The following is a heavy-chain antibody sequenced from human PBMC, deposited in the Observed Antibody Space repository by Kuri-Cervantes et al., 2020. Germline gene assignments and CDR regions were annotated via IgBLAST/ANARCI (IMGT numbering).Heavy chain of an antibody. CDR2: IYPDDSDS. CDR1: GYSFTNYW. D-gene: IGHD1-26*01. Sequence: GGSLRLSCKGSGYSFTNYWIGWMRQMPGKGLEWMGIIYPDDSDSRYSPSFQGQVTISADKSISTAYLQWSSLKASDTAMYYCTTPGILGATDTFDIWGQGTMVTVSS. V-gene: IGHV5-51*01. CDR3: TTPGILGATDTFDI. J-gene: IGHJ3*02.